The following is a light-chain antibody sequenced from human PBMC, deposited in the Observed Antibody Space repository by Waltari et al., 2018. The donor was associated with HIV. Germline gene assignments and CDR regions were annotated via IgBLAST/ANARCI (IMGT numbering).Light chain of an antibody. CDR1: SSNIGAGYA. CDR2: GDS. J-gene: IGLJ2*01. Sequence: QSVLTQPPSVSGAPGPRVTISCTGSSSNIGAGYAVHWYQQLPGTAPKLLIYGDSNRPSGVPDRFSGSKSGTSASLAITGLQAEDEADYYCQSYDISLSGVVFGGGTKLTVL. CDR3: QSYDISLSGVV. V-gene: IGLV1-40*01.